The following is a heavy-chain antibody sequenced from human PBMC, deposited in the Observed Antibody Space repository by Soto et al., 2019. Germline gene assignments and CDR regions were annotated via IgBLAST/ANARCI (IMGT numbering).Heavy chain of an antibody. CDR3: ARSGAGHFDY. CDR2: ITSDTATI. D-gene: IGHD6-19*01. CDR1: GFTFNIYS. Sequence: EVQLVESGGGLVQPGGSLRLSCAASGFTFNIYSMNWVRQAPGKGLEWVSYITSDTATIHYADSVRGRFTISRDKAENSLFLQMNSLRDEDTAAYYCARSGAGHFDYWGPGALVTVSS. J-gene: IGHJ4*02. V-gene: IGHV3-48*02.